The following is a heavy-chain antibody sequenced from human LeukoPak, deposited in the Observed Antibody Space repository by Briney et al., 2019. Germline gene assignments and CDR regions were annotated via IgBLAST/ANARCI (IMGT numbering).Heavy chain of an antibody. D-gene: IGHD7-27*01. J-gene: IGHJ4*02. V-gene: IGHV3-23*01. CDR2: ITGSGGTT. CDR1: GFTFSNYD. CDR3: AQDLAWGAFDH. Sequence: GGSLRLSCEASGFTFSNYDMNWVRQAPGKGPEWVSGITGSGGTTYYADSVKGRFTISRDNSKNTLSLQMNSLRVEDTAVYYCAQDLAWGAFDHWGQGTLVTVSS.